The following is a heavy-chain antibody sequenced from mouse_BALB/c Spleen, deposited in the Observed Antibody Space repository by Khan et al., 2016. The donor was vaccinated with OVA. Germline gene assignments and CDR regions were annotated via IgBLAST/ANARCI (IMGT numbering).Heavy chain of an antibody. V-gene: IGHV5-17*02. CDR3: ARLGDGGYFDV. CDR1: GFTFSNFG. D-gene: IGHD2-3*01. CDR2: ISSGSGPI. J-gene: IGHJ1*01. Sequence: EVELVESGGGLVQPGGSRKLSCAASGFTFSNFGMHWVRQAPEKGLEWVAFISSGSGPIYSADTVKGRFTISRDNPKNTLFLHMTSLRSEDTAMYYCARLGDGGYFDVWGAGTTVTVSS.